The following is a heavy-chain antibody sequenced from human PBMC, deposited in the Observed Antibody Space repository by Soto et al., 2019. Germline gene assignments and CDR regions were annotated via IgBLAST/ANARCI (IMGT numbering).Heavy chain of an antibody. V-gene: IGHV3-23*01. J-gene: IGHJ5*02. CDR3: VKDLRRDNWFDP. Sequence: EVQLLESGGGLVHPGGYLRLSCAASGFIFSSCAMTWVRQAPGEGLEWVSTIGGSGGNTYYADSVKGRFTISRDNSKNTLYLQMNSLRVEDTAVYYGVKDLRRDNWFDPWGQGTLVTVSS. CDR2: IGGSGGNT. CDR1: GFIFSSCA.